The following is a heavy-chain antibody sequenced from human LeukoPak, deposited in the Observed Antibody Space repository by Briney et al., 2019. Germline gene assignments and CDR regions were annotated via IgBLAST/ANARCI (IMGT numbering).Heavy chain of an antibody. V-gene: IGHV3-21*01. CDR2: ISSRSDYK. J-gene: IGHJ4*02. CDR3: ASLHDIVIIPDATIDY. D-gene: IGHD2-2*01. CDR1: GFTFSTYS. Sequence: PGGSLRLSCAASGFTFSTYSMNWVRQAPGKGLEWVSCISSRSDYKYYADSVKGRFTISRDNAKNSLYLQMDSLRAEDTAVYYCASLHDIVIIPDATIDYWGQGTLVTVSS.